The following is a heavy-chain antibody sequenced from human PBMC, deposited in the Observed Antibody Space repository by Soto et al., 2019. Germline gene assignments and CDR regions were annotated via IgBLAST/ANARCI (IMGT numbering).Heavy chain of an antibody. CDR1: GYTFTSYG. V-gene: IGHV1-18*04. D-gene: IGHD6-13*01. Sequence: ASVKVSCKASGYTFTSYGISWVRQAPGQGLEWMGWISAYNGNTNYAQKLQGRVTMTTDTSTSTAYMELRSLRSDDTAVYYCARDRDIAAAGTVSDRYGMEVWGQGTTVSVSS. J-gene: IGHJ6*01. CDR3: ARDRDIAAAGTVSDRYGMEV. CDR2: ISAYNGNT.